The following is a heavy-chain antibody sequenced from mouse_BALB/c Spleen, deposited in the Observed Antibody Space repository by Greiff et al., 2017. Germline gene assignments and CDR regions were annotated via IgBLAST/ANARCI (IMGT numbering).Heavy chain of an antibody. J-gene: IGHJ4*01. CDR3: TNMMDYAMGY. CDR2: IDPETGGT. Sequence: QVQLQQSGAELVRPGASVTLSCKASGYTFTDYEMHWVKQTPVHGLEWIGAIDPETGGTAYNQKFKGKATLTADKSSSTAYMELRSLTSEDSAVYYCTNMMDYAMGYWGQRASDTVSS. D-gene: IGHD2-3*01. V-gene: IGHV1-15*01. CDR1: GYTFTDYE.